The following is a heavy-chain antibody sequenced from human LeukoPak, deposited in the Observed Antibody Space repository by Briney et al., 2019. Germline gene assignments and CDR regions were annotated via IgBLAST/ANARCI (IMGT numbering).Heavy chain of an antibody. V-gene: IGHV4-59*01. Sequence: SETLSLTCTVSGGSISSYYWSWIRQPPGKGLEWIGYIYYSGSTNYNPSLKSRVTISVDTSKTQFSLKLSSVTAADTAVYYCASSNYDFWSGYYYYFDYWGQGTLVTVSS. D-gene: IGHD3-3*01. CDR3: ASSNYDFWSGYYYYFDY. CDR1: GGSISSYY. J-gene: IGHJ4*02. CDR2: IYYSGST.